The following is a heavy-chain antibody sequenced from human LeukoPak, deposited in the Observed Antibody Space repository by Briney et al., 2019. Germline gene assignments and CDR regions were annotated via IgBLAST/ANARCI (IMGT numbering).Heavy chain of an antibody. CDR2: ISSSSSYI. CDR1: GFTFSSYS. CDR3: ASRPTDSYSSGYYYFDY. Sequence: GGSLRLSCAASGFTFSSYSMNWVRRAPGKGLEWVSSISSSSSYIYYADSVKGRFTISRDNAKNSLYLQMNSLRAEDTAVYYCASRPTDSYSSGYYYFDYWGQGTLVTVSS. D-gene: IGHD3-22*01. V-gene: IGHV3-21*01. J-gene: IGHJ4*01.